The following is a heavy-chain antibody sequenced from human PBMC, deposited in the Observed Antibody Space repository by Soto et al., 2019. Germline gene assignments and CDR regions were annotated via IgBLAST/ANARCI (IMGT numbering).Heavy chain of an antibody. Sequence: GGSLRLSCAPSGFTFSSYAMHLVRQAPGKGLEWVAVISYDGSNKYYADSVKGRFTISRDNSKNTLYLQMNSLRAEDTAVYYCARDLYDFWSGYKRYYYYGMDVWGQGNTVTVSS. CDR2: ISYDGSNK. V-gene: IGHV3-30-3*01. CDR3: ARDLYDFWSGYKRYYYYGMDV. D-gene: IGHD3-3*01. J-gene: IGHJ6*02. CDR1: GFTFSSYA.